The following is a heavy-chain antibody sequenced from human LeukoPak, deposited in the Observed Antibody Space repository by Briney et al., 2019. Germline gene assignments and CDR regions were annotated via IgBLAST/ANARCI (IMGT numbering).Heavy chain of an antibody. CDR1: GFTSSSYW. Sequence: GGSLRLSCAASGFTSSSYWMSWVRQAPGKGLEWVANIKQDGSEKYYVDSVKGRFTISRDNAKNSLYLQMNSLRAEDTAVYYCARSPMSGAYDFWSGYFWGRYDYWGQGTLVTVSS. CDR2: IKQDGSEK. CDR3: ARSPMSGAYDFWSGYFWGRYDY. J-gene: IGHJ4*02. D-gene: IGHD3-3*01. V-gene: IGHV3-7*01.